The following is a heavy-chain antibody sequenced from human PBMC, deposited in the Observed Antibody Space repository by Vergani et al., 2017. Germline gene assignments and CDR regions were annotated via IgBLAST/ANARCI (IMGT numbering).Heavy chain of an antibody. J-gene: IGHJ5*02. CDR2: INPNSGGT. Sequence: QVQLVQSGAEVKKPGASVKVSCKASGYTFTSYYMHWVRQAPGQGLEWMGRINPNSGGTNYAQKFQGRVTITADESTSTAYMELSSLRSEDTAVYYCARVEGYSSSWYGWFDPWGQGTLVTVSS. CDR3: ARVEGYSSSWYGWFDP. CDR1: GYTFTSYY. V-gene: IGHV1-2*06. D-gene: IGHD6-13*01.